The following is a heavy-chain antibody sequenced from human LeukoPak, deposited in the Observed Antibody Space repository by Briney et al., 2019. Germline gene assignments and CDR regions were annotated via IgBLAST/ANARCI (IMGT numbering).Heavy chain of an antibody. CDR1: GFAFSSYG. CDR3: AKSLIVGDYDWFDP. J-gene: IGHJ5*02. CDR2: ISGSGGST. Sequence: TGGSLRLSCAASGFAFSSYGMSWVRQAPGKGLEWVSAISGSGGSTYYADSVKGRFTISRDNSKNTLYLQMNSLRAEDTAVYYCAKSLIVGDYDWFDPWGQGTLVTVSS. V-gene: IGHV3-23*01. D-gene: IGHD4-17*01.